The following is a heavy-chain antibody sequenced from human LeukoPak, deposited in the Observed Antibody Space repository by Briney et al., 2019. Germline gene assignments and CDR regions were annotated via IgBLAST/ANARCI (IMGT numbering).Heavy chain of an antibody. Sequence: GGSLRLSCAASGFTFSSYAMHWVRQAPGKGLEWVAVISYDGSNKYYADSVKGRFTISRDNSKNTLYLQMNSLRAEDTAVYYCAKVEGDYWGQGTLVTLSS. CDR2: ISYDGSNK. CDR1: GFTFSSYA. V-gene: IGHV3-30-3*01. J-gene: IGHJ4*02. D-gene: IGHD3-3*01. CDR3: AKVEGDY.